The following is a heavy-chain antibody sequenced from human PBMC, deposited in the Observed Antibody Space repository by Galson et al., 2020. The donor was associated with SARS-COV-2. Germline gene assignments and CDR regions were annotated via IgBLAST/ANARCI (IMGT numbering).Heavy chain of an antibody. CDR1: GDSVSSNSAA. J-gene: IGHJ4*02. Sequence: SETLSLTCAISGDSVSSNSAAWNWIRQSPSRGLEWLGRTYYRSKWYNDYAVSVKSRITINPDTSKNQFSLQLNSVTPEDTAVYYCARGRGIAAAEPPFDYWGQGTLVTVSS. D-gene: IGHD6-13*01. CDR3: ARGRGIAAAEPPFDY. V-gene: IGHV6-1*01. CDR2: TYYRSKWYN.